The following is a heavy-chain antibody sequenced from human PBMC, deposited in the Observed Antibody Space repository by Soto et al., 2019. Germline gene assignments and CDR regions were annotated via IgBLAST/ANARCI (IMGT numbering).Heavy chain of an antibody. CDR3: ARHGYRSSWYVGYYYYGMDV. D-gene: IGHD6-13*01. CDR2: IYYSGST. Sequence: SETLSLTCTVSGGSISSGGYYWSWIRQHPGEGLEWIGYIYYSGSTYYNPSLKSRVTISVDTSKNQFSLKLSSVTAADTAVYYCARHGYRSSWYVGYYYYGMDVWGQGTTVTVSS. CDR1: GGSISSGGYY. V-gene: IGHV4-39*01. J-gene: IGHJ6*02.